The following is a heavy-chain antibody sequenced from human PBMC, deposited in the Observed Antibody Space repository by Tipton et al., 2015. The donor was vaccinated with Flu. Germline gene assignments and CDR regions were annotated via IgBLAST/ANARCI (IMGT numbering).Heavy chain of an antibody. Sequence: LRLSCTVSGDSMRSDYFWAWIRQAPGKGLEWIGNIHYSGSPHYNPSLKSRVTITVDTSKNQFSLRLSSMTAADTAVYYCARRDYSTYVSDPKYWFDPWGQGSLVNVSS. V-gene: IGHV4-38-2*02. J-gene: IGHJ5*02. CDR3: ARRDYSTYVSDPKYWFDP. D-gene: IGHD4-11*01. CDR2: IHYSGSP. CDR1: GDSMRSDYF.